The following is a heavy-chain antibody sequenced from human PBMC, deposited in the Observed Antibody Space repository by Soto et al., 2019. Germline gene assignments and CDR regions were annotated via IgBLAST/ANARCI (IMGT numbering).Heavy chain of an antibody. J-gene: IGHJ6*02. D-gene: IGHD1-1*01. V-gene: IGHV3-11*06. Sequence: PGGSLRLSCAASGFTFSGYYMSWIRQAPGKGLEWVSYISSSSSYTNYADSVKGRFTISRDNAKNSLYLQMNSLRAEDTAVYYCARDGYNWNDYYGMDVWGQGTTVTVSS. CDR3: ARDGYNWNDYYGMDV. CDR1: GFTFSGYY. CDR2: ISSSSSYT.